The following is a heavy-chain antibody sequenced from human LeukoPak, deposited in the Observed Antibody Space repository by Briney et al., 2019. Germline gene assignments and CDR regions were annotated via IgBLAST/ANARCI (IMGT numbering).Heavy chain of an antibody. CDR2: INQDGSEK. J-gene: IGHJ4*02. CDR1: GFNFKSYW. CDR3: TTIGGPDSSGYYPDY. V-gene: IGHV3-7*03. D-gene: IGHD3-22*01. Sequence: GGSLRLSCAASGFNFKSYWMSWVRQAPGKGLEWVANINQDGSEKYYVDSVKGRFTISRDNAKNSLYLQMNSLRAEDTAVYYCTTIGGPDSSGYYPDYWGQGTLVTVSS.